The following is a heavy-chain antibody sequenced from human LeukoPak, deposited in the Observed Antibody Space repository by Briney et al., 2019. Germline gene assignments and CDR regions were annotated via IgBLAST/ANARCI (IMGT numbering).Heavy chain of an antibody. CDR3: ARRRRGTVPYFDY. V-gene: IGHV4-39*07. D-gene: IGHD3-16*01. Sequence: PSETLSLTCTVSGGSISSSSYYWGWIRQPPGKGLEWIGSIYYSGSTYYNPSLKSRVTISVGTSKNQFSLKLSSVTAADTAVYYCARRRRGTVPYFDYWGQGTLVTVSS. J-gene: IGHJ4*02. CDR2: IYYSGST. CDR1: GGSISSSSYY.